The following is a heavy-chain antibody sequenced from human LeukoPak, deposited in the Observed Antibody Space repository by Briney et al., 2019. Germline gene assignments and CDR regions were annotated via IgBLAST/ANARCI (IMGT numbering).Heavy chain of an antibody. CDR2: IKQDGSEK. V-gene: IGHV3-7*01. CDR1: GFTLSSYW. J-gene: IGHJ4*02. D-gene: IGHD3-22*01. CDR3: ARRYDSSDY. Sequence: GGSLRLSCAASGFTLSSYWMSWVRQAPGKGLEWVANIKQDGSEKYYVDSVKGRFTISRDNAKNSLYLQMNSLRAEDTAVYYCARRYDSSDYWGQGTLVTVSS.